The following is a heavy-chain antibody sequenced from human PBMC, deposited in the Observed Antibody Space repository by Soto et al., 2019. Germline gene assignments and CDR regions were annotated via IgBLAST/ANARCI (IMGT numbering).Heavy chain of an antibody. V-gene: IGHV4-38-2*02. Sequence: SETLSLTCAVSGYSISSGYYWGWIRQPPGKGLEWIGSIYHSGSTYYNPSLKSRVTISVDTSKNQFSLKLSSVTAADTAVYYCAREWVAAESFDYWGQGTLVTVSS. CDR2: IYHSGST. CDR3: AREWVAAESFDY. CDR1: GYSISSGYY. D-gene: IGHD6-13*01. J-gene: IGHJ4*02.